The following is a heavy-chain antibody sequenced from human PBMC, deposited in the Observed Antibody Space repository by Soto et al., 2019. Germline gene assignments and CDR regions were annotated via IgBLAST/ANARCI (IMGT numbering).Heavy chain of an antibody. CDR3: AREELPTTFFDY. CDR1: GFTFTSSA. V-gene: IGHV1-69*13. D-gene: IGHD1-26*01. J-gene: IGHJ4*02. Sequence: SVKVSCKASGFTFTSSAVQWVRQARGQGLEWMGGIIPIFGTANYAQKFQGRVTITADESTSTAYMELSSLRSEDTAVYYCAREELPTTFFDYWGQGTLVTVSS. CDR2: IIPIFGTA.